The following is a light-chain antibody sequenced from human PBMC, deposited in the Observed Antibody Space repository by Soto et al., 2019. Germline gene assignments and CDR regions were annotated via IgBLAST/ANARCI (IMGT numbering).Light chain of an antibody. CDR2: GAS. V-gene: IGKV3-20*01. J-gene: IGKJ1*01. CDR1: QSVSSN. Sequence: EIVLTQSPATLSASPGERATLSCRASQSVSSNLAWYQQKPGQAPRLLIYGASTRATGIPARFSGSGSGTDFTLTITRLEPEDFAVYYCQQYRTSPWTFGQGTKVDIK. CDR3: QQYRTSPWT.